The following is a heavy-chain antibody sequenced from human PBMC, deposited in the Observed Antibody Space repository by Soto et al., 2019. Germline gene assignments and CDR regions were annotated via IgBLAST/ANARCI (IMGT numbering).Heavy chain of an antibody. CDR3: ARASLDYVWGSYRYRGAFDI. Sequence: QVQLVQSGAEVKKPGSSVKVSCKASGGTFSSYAISWVRQAPGQGLEWMGGIIPIFGTANYAQKFQGRVTITADESTITAYMELSSLRSEDTAVYYCARASLDYVWGSYRYRGAFDIWGQGTMVTVSS. D-gene: IGHD3-16*02. CDR1: GGTFSSYA. V-gene: IGHV1-69*01. CDR2: IIPIFGTA. J-gene: IGHJ3*02.